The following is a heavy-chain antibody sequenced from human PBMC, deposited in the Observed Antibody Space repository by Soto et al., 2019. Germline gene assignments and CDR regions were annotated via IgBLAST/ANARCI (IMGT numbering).Heavy chain of an antibody. Sequence: SETLSLTCTVSGGSISSGGYYWSWIRQHPGKGLEWIGYIYYSGSTYYNPSLESRVTISVDTSKNQFSLKLSSVTAADTAVDYWARDHRVRQLVSNYYYGMDVWGQGTTVTVSS. J-gene: IGHJ6*02. D-gene: IGHD6-13*01. V-gene: IGHV4-31*03. CDR3: ARDHRVRQLVSNYYYGMDV. CDR1: GGSISSGGYY. CDR2: IYYSGST.